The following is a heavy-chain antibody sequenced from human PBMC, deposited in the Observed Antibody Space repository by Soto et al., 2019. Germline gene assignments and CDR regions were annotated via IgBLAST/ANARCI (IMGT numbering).Heavy chain of an antibody. J-gene: IGHJ4*01. CDR2: INNDGSST. CDR3: VRDDFGLGIDY. Sequence: GGSLRLSCAASGFTFSSYWMHWVRQAPGKGLVWVSHINNDGSSTTYADSVKGRFTISRDNAKNTLNLQMNSLRAEDTAVYYYVRDDFGLGIDYWGLGTLVTVSS. D-gene: IGHD1-26*01. CDR1: GFTFSSYW. V-gene: IGHV3-74*01.